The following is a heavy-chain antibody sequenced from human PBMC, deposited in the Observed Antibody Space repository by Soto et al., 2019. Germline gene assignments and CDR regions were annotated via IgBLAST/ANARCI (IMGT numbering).Heavy chain of an antibody. CDR1: GYSFTSYA. J-gene: IGHJ4*02. CDR2: INAGNGNT. D-gene: IGHD3-22*01. CDR3: ARGDYYDIHDY. Sequence: ASVKVSWKASGYSFTSYAMHWVRQAPGQRLEWMGWINAGNGNTKYSQKFQGRVTITRDTSASTAYMELSSLRSEDTAVYYCARGDYYDIHDYWGQGTLVTVSS. V-gene: IGHV1-3*01.